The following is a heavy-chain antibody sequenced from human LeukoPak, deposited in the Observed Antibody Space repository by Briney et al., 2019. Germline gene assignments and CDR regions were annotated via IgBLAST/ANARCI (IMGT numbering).Heavy chain of an antibody. Sequence: SETLSLTCAVYGGSFSGYYWSWIRQPPGKGLEWIGEINHSGSTNYNPSLKSRVTISVDTSKNQFSLKLSSVTAADTDVYYCARQFLYYSYYMDVWGKGTTVTVSS. V-gene: IGHV4-34*01. D-gene: IGHD5-24*01. CDR1: GGSFSGYY. J-gene: IGHJ6*03. CDR3: ARQFLYYSYYMDV. CDR2: INHSGST.